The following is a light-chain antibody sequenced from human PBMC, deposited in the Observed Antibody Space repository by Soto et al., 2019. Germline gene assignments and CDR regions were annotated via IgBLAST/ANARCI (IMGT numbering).Light chain of an antibody. CDR3: SSYTSRSTYVV. J-gene: IGLJ2*01. CDR2: DVS. CDR1: SSDVGGYNY. V-gene: IGLV2-14*01. Sequence: QSVLTQPASVSGSPGQSITISCTGTSSDVGGYNYVSWYQQHPGKAPKLMIYDVSNRPSGVSNRFSGSKSGNTASLTISGLQAEDEGDYYCSSYTSRSTYVVFGGGTKLTVL.